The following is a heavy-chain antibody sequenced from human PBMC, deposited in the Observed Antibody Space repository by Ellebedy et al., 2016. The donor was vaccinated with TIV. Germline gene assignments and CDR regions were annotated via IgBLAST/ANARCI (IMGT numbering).Heavy chain of an antibody. CDR3: ARKKYYDFWSSYGMDV. D-gene: IGHD3-3*01. Sequence: AASVKVSCKASGYTFTSYEINWVRLATGQGLAWMGWMNPNSGNTGYAQKFQGRVTMTRNTSISTAYMELSSLRSEDTAVYYCARKKYYDFWSSYGMDVWGQGTTVTVSS. CDR2: MNPNSGNT. CDR1: GYTFTSYE. V-gene: IGHV1-8*01. J-gene: IGHJ6*02.